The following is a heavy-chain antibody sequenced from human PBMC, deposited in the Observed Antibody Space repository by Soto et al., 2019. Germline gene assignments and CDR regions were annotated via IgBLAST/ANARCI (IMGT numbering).Heavy chain of an antibody. CDR1: GYTFTSYG. CDR2: ISAYNGNT. J-gene: IGHJ5*02. CDR3: ARDSTTGSFWPGRAIGP. V-gene: IGHV1-18*04. Sequence: XSVKVSCKASGYTFTSYGISWVRQAPGQGLEWMGWISAYNGNTNYAQKLQGRVTMTTDTSTSTAYMELRSLRSDDTAVYYCARDSTTGSFWPGRAIGPWGQGNPVTVSS. D-gene: IGHD1-1*01.